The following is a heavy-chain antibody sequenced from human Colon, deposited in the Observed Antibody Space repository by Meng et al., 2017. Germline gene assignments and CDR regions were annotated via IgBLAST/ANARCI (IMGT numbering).Heavy chain of an antibody. CDR3: VKDISTNYDDSGSFDL. V-gene: IGHV4-39*07. Sequence: GSLRLSCSVSGGSIINSNYSWGWIRQPPGKGLEWIGSVYYSGSTYYNPALKNRVTISGDTSKSQFSLKLNSVSAADTAMYYCVKDISTNYDDSGSFDLWGLGTLVTVSS. D-gene: IGHD3-22*01. CDR2: VYYSGST. CDR1: GGSIINSNYS. J-gene: IGHJ4*02.